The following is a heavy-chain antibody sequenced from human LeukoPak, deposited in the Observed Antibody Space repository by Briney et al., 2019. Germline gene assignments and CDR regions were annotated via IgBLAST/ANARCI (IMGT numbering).Heavy chain of an antibody. CDR1: GGSISSSSYY. CDR2: IYTSGST. J-gene: IGHJ3*02. V-gene: IGHV4-39*07. CDR3: AKESYDFWSGYYRPDAFDI. Sequence: SETLSLTCTVSGGSISSSSYYWGWIRQPPGKGLEWIGSIYTSGSTNYNPSLKSRVTISVDTSKNQFSLKLSSVTAADTAVYYCAKESYDFWSGYYRPDAFDIWGQGTMVTVSS. D-gene: IGHD3-3*01.